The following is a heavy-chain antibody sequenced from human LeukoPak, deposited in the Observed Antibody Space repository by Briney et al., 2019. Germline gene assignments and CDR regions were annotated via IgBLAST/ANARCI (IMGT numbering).Heavy chain of an antibody. CDR3: AKDPNYYDSSGYYSEFDY. D-gene: IGHD3-22*01. V-gene: IGHV3-30*02. Sequence: GGSLRLSCAASGFTFSSYGMHWVRQAPGKGLEWVAFIRYDGSNKYYADSVKGRFTIPRDNSKNTLYPQMNSLRAEDTAVYYCAKDPNYYDSSGYYSEFDYWGQGTLVTVSS. CDR1: GFTFSSYG. J-gene: IGHJ4*02. CDR2: IRYDGSNK.